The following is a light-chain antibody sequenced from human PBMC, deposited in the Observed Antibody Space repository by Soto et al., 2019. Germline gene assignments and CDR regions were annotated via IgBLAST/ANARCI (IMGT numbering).Light chain of an antibody. CDR2: GAS. J-gene: IGKJ5*01. CDR1: QSVSSS. Sequence: EIVMTQSPATLSVSPGERATLSCRASQSVSSSLAWYQQKPGQAPRLLIYGASTRATGIPARFSGSGSGTEFTLTISSLQSEDFAVYYCQQYGSSSITFGQGTRLEIK. CDR3: QQYGSSSIT. V-gene: IGKV3-15*01.